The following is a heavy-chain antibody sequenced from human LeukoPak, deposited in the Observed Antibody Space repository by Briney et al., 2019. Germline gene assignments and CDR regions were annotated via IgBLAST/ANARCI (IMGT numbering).Heavy chain of an antibody. Sequence: SETLSLTCTVSGGSISSGGYYWSWIRQHPGKGLEWIGYIYYSGSTYYNPSLKSRVTISVDTSKNQFSLKLSSATAADTAVYYCAREGEVREMTTWSQGTLVTVSS. CDR1: GGSISSGGYY. D-gene: IGHD5-24*01. CDR2: IYYSGST. CDR3: AREGEVREMTT. V-gene: IGHV4-31*03. J-gene: IGHJ4*02.